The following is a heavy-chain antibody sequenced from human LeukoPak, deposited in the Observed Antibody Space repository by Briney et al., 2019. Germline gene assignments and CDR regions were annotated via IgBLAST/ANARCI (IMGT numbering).Heavy chain of an antibody. J-gene: IGHJ4*02. D-gene: IGHD1-26*01. CDR2: IKQDGSEK. CDR3: ARRRSGSYHY. V-gene: IGHV3-7*01. CDR1: GFTFSSYA. Sequence: PGGSLRLSCAASGFTFSSYATSWVRQAPWKGLEWVANIKQDGSEKYYVDSVKGRFTISRDNAKNSLYLQMNSLRAEDTAVYYCARRRSGSYHYWGQGTLVTVSS.